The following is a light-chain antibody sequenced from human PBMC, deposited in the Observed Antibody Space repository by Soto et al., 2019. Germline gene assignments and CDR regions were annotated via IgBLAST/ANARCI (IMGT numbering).Light chain of an antibody. V-gene: IGKV1-5*03. CDR1: QSSSSW. J-gene: IGKJ1*01. CDR2: KAS. Sequence: DIQMTQSPSTLSASVGDRVTITCRASQSSSSWLAWYQQRPGRAPKLLIYKASSLETGVPSRFSGSGSGTEFTLIISSQQPDDFASYYCQQYGSSSPWTFGQGTKVEIK. CDR3: QQYGSSSPWT.